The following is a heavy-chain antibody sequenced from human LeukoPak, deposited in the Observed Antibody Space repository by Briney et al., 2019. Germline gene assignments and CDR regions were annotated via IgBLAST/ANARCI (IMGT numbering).Heavy chain of an antibody. V-gene: IGHV3-7*03. CDR1: GFTFSNYW. D-gene: IGHD3-16*01. CDR2: IKQDGSEK. CDR3: AKRVSLGSIRRGFDY. J-gene: IGHJ4*02. Sequence: GGSLRLSCAASGFTFSNYWMSWVRQAPGKGLEWVANIKQDGSEKYYVDSVKGRFTISRDNSKNTLYLQMNSLRAEDTAVYYCAKRVSLGSIRRGFDYWGQGTLVTVSS.